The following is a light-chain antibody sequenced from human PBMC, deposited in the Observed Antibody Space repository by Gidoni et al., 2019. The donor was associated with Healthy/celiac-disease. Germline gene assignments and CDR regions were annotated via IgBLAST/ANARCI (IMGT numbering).Light chain of an antibody. V-gene: IGKV4-1*01. CDR3: QQYYSTPLT. CDR2: WAA. CDR1: QSVLYSSNNKNY. Sequence: DLVMTQSPASLAVSLGERATINCKSSQSVLYSSNNKNYLAWYQQKPGQPPKLLIYWAATRESGVPDRCSGSGSGTDFTLTISSLQAEDVAVYYCQQYYSTPLTFGGGTKVEIK. J-gene: IGKJ4*01.